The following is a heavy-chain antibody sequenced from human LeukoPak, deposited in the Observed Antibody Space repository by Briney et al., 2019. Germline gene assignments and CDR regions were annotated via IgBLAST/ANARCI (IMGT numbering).Heavy chain of an antibody. CDR2: IYHSGST. J-gene: IGHJ4*02. Sequence: PSETLSLTCAVSGGSISSSNWWSWVRQPPGKGLEWIGEIYHSGSTNYNPSLKSRVTISVDKSKNQFSLKLSSVTAADTAVYYCARGRLVLRFLEWLAGNVNFDYWGQGTLVTVSS. V-gene: IGHV4-4*02. CDR1: GGSISSSNW. CDR3: ARGRLVLRFLEWLAGNVNFDY. D-gene: IGHD3-3*01.